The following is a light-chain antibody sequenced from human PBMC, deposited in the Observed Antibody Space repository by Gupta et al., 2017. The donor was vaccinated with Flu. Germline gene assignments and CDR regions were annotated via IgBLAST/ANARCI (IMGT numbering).Light chain of an antibody. CDR1: QSVSSN. CDR3: QQSYGWWT. J-gene: IGKJ1*01. CDR2: GAS. Sequence: EIVMTQSPATLSVSPGERATLSCRASQSVSSNLAWYQQKPGQAPRLLIYGASTRATGIPARFSGSGSGTEFTLTISSLQSEDFAVYYCQQSYGWWTFGQGTKVEIK. V-gene: IGKV3-15*01.